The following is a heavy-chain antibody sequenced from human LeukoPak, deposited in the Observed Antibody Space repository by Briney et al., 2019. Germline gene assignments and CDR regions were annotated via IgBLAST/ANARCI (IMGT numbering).Heavy chain of an antibody. V-gene: IGHV3-74*01. CDR2: IDHDGTST. CDR3: ARDFNSEYSSSNNWFDP. D-gene: IGHD6-13*01. CDR1: GFTFSSYW. J-gene: IGHJ5*02. Sequence: PGGSLRLSCATSGFTFSSYWMHWVRQAPGKGLVWVSRIDHDGTSTIYADSVKGRFTISRDNAKNTLYLQMNSRRAEDTAVYYCARDFNSEYSSSNNWFDPWGQGTLVTVSS.